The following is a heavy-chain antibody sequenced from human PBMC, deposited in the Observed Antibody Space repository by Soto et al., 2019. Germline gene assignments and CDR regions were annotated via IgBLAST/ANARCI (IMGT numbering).Heavy chain of an antibody. Sequence: GESLKISCKGSGYSFTSYWIGWVRQMPGKGLEWMGIIYPGDSDTRYSPSFQGQVTISADKSIXXXXXXXXXXXXXXXAMYYCATTGYYDSSGYRNYGMDVWGQGTTVTVSS. CDR2: IYPGDSDT. D-gene: IGHD3-22*01. CDR3: ATTGYYDSSGYRNYGMDV. J-gene: IGHJ6*02. V-gene: IGHV5-51*01. CDR1: GYSFTSYW.